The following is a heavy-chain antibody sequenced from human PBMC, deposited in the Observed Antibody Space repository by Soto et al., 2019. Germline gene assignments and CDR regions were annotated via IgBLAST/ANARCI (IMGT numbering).Heavy chain of an antibody. J-gene: IGHJ4*02. Sequence: QVQLVESGGGVVQPGGSLRLSCATSGFTFSNYGMHWVRQAPGKGLEWVSVIWHDGGNKFNADSVKGRFTVSRDNSKNTLYLQMNSLRLDDTAVYYCANNFDYWGRGTLVTVSS. CDR1: GFTFSNYG. CDR2: IWHDGGNK. V-gene: IGHV3-33*06. CDR3: ANNFDY.